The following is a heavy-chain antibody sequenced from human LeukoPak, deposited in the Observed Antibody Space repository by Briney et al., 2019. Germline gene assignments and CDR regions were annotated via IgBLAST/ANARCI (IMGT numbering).Heavy chain of an antibody. CDR1: GFTFSSYA. J-gene: IGHJ4*02. CDR2: ISGSGGST. CDR3: AKEGEDIVVVVAAYYFDY. Sequence: GGSLRLSCAASGFTFSSYAVSWVRQAPGKGLEWVSAISGSGGSTFYADSVKGRFTIPRDNSKNTLYLQMNSLRAEDTAVYYCAKEGEDIVVVVAAYYFDYWGQGTLVTVSS. D-gene: IGHD2-15*01. V-gene: IGHV3-23*01.